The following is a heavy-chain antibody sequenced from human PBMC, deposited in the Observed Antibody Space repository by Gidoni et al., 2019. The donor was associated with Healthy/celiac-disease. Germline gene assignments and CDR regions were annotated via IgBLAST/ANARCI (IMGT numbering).Heavy chain of an antibody. CDR1: GGSISSGGYY. CDR2: IYYSGST. CDR3: ARDNIAVAGTGWFDP. V-gene: IGHV4-31*03. D-gene: IGHD6-19*01. Sequence: QVQLQESGPGLVKPSQTLSFTCPVSGGSISSGGYYWGWIRQHPGKGLEWIGYIYYSGSTYYNPSLKSRVTISVDTSKNQFSLKLSSVTAADTAVYYCARDNIAVAGTGWFDPWGQGTLVTVSS. J-gene: IGHJ5*02.